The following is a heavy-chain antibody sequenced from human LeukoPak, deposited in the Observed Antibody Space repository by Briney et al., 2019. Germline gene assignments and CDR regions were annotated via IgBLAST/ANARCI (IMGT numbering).Heavy chain of an antibody. V-gene: IGHV1-18*01. CDR1: GYTFTSYG. D-gene: IGHD2-15*01. J-gene: IGHJ4*02. CDR2: ISAYNGNT. CDR3: ARAGGYCGRISCPYYFDY. Sequence: ASVKVSCKASGYTFTSYGISWVRQAPGQGLEWMGWISAYNGNTNYAQKLQGRVTMTTDTSTSTAYMELRSLRSDDTAVYYCARAGGYCGRISCPYYFDYWGQGSLVAVSS.